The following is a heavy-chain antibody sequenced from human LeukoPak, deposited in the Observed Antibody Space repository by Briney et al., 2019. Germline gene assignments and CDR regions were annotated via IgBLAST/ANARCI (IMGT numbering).Heavy chain of an antibody. V-gene: IGHV1-3*01. D-gene: IGHD3-10*01. CDR1: GYIFSDYA. CDR2: INSGNGDT. CDR3: ASLWFGELALFDP. J-gene: IGHJ5*02. Sequence: GASVKVSCKASGYIFSDYAMHWVRQAPGQSLEWMGWINSGNGDTIYSQKFQDRLTISRNTSATTVYMELSSLRSEDTAVYYCASLWFGELALFDPWGQGTLVTVSS.